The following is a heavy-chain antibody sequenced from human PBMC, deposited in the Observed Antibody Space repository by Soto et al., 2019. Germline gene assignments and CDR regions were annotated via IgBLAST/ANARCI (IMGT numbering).Heavy chain of an antibody. CDR3: ARGVGFGYYYYHMDL. V-gene: IGHV4-61*01. CDR2: IYYSGSA. Sequence: QVQLQESGPGLVKPSETLSLTCTVSGDSVTSVSDYWSWIRQPPGKGLGWIGYIYYSGSADYNPSLGSRVTISIDTSKNQFSLKLTSVTAADTAVYYCARGVGFGYYYYHMDLWGQGTTVTVSS. D-gene: IGHD3-10*01. J-gene: IGHJ6*02. CDR1: GDSVTSVSDY.